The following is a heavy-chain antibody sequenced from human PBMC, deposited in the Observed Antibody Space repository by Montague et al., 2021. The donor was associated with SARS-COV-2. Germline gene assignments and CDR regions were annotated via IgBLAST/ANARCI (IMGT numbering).Heavy chain of an antibody. Sequence: SLRLSCAASGFIFSSYEMNWVRQAPGKGLEWISYISSSGGGSTYLYTDSVKGRFTISRDNAKNSPYLQMNSPRVEDTAIFYCARDRDWDDWCGMDVWGQGTTVAVSS. CDR3: ARDRDWDDWCGMDV. J-gene: IGHJ6*02. V-gene: IGHV3-48*03. CDR2: ISSSGGGSTY. CDR1: GFIFSSYE. D-gene: IGHD2-21*01.